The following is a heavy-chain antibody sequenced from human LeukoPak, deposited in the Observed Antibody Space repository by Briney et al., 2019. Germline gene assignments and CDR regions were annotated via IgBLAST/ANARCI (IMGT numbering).Heavy chain of an antibody. CDR3: ARIYDSSGYCDY. Sequence: GASVKVSCKASGYTFTSYGRSWVGQAPGQGREGMGWISAYNGNTHYAQKLPGRVTMTTHTSTTTAYMELSSLRSDDTAVYYCARIYDSSGYCDYWGQGTLVTVSS. D-gene: IGHD3-22*01. V-gene: IGHV1-18*01. CDR1: GYTFTSYG. J-gene: IGHJ4*02. CDR2: ISAYNGNT.